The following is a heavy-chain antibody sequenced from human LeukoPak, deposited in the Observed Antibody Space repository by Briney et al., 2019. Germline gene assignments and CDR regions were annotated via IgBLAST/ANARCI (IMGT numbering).Heavy chain of an antibody. Sequence: ASVTVSCRASGFTFTDHYMHWVRQAPGQGLEWMGWINGKRGDTNYAQNFQDRVTMTRDTSTSTVYMELSRLTVDDTAVYYCARDHDWGVDYWGQGTLVTVSS. CDR1: GFTFTDHY. J-gene: IGHJ4*02. CDR3: ARDHDWGVDY. CDR2: INGKRGDT. D-gene: IGHD7-27*01. V-gene: IGHV1-2*02.